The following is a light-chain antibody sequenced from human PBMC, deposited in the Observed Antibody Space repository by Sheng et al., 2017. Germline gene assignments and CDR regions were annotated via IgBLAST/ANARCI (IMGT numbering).Light chain of an antibody. CDR1: QTVSNY. V-gene: IGKV1-39*01. CDR3: QQSYTAPWT. J-gene: IGKJ1*01. Sequence: DIQMTQSPSSLSASVGDRVTITCRASQTVSNYLNWYQQNPGKAPNLLIFAASSLQSGVPSRFSGSGSGTEFTLTINSLQPEDFTTYYCQQSYTAPWTFGQGTKVEI. CDR2: AAS.